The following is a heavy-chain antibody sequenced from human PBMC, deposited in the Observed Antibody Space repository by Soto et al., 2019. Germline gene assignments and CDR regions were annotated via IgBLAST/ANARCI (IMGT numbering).Heavy chain of an antibody. D-gene: IGHD3-9*01. CDR3: AKGVWLYANYYGMEV. Sequence: EEQLLESGVGLVQPGGSLRLSCAASGFTFSLYAMTWVRHTPGKGLEWVASISGTGERTYYADSVKGRFIISKDNSKNTLCIQMNSLRAEETVEYYCAKGVWLYANYYGMEVGGQGPSVPVS. CDR1: GFTFSLYA. J-gene: IGHJ6*02. V-gene: IGHV3-23*01. CDR2: ISGTGERT.